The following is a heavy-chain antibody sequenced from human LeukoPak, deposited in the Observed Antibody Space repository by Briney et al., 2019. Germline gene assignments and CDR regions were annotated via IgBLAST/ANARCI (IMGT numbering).Heavy chain of an antibody. D-gene: IGHD3-9*01. CDR3: ARGGDDILTGPTPLY. CDR1: GGSFSDYY. J-gene: IGHJ4*02. V-gene: IGHV4-34*01. Sequence: SETLSLTCAVYGGSFSDYYWSWIRQPPGKGLEWIGEINHSGSTNYSPSLKSRVTISVDTSKNQFSLKLSSVTAADTAVYYCARGGDDILTGPTPLYWGQGTLVTVSS. CDR2: INHSGST.